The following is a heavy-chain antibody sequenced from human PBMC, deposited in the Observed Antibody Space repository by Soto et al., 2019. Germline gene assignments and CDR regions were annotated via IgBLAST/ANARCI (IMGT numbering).Heavy chain of an antibody. CDR2: ISGSGGST. D-gene: IGHD3-3*01. Sequence: AGGSLRLSCAASGFTFSSYAMSWVRQAPGKGLEWVSAISGSGGSTYYADSVKGRFTISRDNSKNTLYLQMNSLRAEDTAVYYCATDYDFWSGYPDYWGQGTLVTVSS. J-gene: IGHJ4*02. V-gene: IGHV3-23*01. CDR3: ATDYDFWSGYPDY. CDR1: GFTFSSYA.